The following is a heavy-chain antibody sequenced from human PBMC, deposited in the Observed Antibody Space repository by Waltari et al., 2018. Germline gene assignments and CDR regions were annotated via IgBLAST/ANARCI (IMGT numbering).Heavy chain of an antibody. J-gene: IGHJ4*02. CDR2: IYSGGST. CDR3: EYSYGHY. V-gene: IGHV3-23*03. Sequence: EVQLLESGGGLVQPGGSLRLSCAASGFTFSSYAMSWVLQAPGKGLEWVSVIYSGGSTYYADSVKGRFTISRDNSKNTLYLQMNSLRAEDTAVYYCEYSYGHYWGQGTLVTVSS. CDR1: GFTFSSYA. D-gene: IGHD5-18*01.